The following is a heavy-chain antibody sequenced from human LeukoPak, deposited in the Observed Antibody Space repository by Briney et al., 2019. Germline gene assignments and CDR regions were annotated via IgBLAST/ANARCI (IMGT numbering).Heavy chain of an antibody. J-gene: IGHJ3*02. D-gene: IGHD1-1*01. CDR2: INPSGGST. CDR3: ARGTSWVPASNWNDDAFDI. CDR1: GYTFTSYY. Sequence: ASVKVSCKASGYTFTSYYMHWVRQAPGQGLEWMGIINPSGGSTSYAQKFQGRVTMTRDTSTSTVYMELSSLRSEDTAVYYCARGTSWVPASNWNDDAFDIWGQGTMVTVSS. V-gene: IGHV1-46*01.